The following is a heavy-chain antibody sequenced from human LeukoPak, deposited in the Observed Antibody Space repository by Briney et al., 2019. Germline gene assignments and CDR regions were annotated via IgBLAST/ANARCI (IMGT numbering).Heavy chain of an antibody. V-gene: IGHV1-69*04. Sequence: GASVKVSCKASGGTFSSYAISWVRQAPGQGLEWMGRIIPILDIANYAQKFQGRVTITADKSTSTAYMELSSLRSEDTAVYYCATDIVVVPAAPSGYWGQGTLVTVSS. CDR3: ATDIVVVPAAPSGY. J-gene: IGHJ4*02. CDR1: GGTFSSYA. CDR2: IIPILDIA. D-gene: IGHD2-2*01.